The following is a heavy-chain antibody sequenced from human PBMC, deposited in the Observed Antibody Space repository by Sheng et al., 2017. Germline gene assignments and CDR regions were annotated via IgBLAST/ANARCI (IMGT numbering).Heavy chain of an antibody. D-gene: IGHD5-18*01. CDR1: GFTFSSYE. Sequence: EVQLVESGGGLVQPGGSLRLSCAASGFTFSSYEMNWVRQAPGKGLEWVSYISSSGSTIYYADSVKGRFTISRDNAKNSLYLQMNSLRAEDTAVYYCARDSQLWLETYYYYGMDVWGQGTTVTVSS. V-gene: IGHV3-48*03. CDR2: ISSSGSTI. J-gene: IGHJ6*02. CDR3: ARDSQLWLETYYYYGMDV.